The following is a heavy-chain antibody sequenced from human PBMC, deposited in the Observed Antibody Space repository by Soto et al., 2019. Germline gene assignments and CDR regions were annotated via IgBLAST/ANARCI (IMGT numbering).Heavy chain of an antibody. Sequence: ASVKVSCKASGYTFTSYGISWVRQAPGQGLEWMGWISAYNGNTNYAQKLQGRVTMTTDTSTSTAYMELRSLRSDDTAVYYCARVRDSVPYNWFDPGGQGTLVTVSS. CDR1: GYTFTSYG. J-gene: IGHJ5*02. V-gene: IGHV1-18*01. CDR3: ARVRDSVPYNWFDP. D-gene: IGHD3-22*01. CDR2: ISAYNGNT.